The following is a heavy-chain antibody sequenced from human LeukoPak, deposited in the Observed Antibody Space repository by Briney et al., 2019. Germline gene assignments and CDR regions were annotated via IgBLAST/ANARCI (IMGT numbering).Heavy chain of an antibody. Sequence: TGGSLRLSCAASGFTFNNYAMSWVRQAPGKRLEWVSYIGSSSSPIYYADSVKGRFTVSRDNAKNSLYVQMNSLRAEDTAVYYCARDQGGSYSSSWFDYWGQGTLVTVSS. D-gene: IGHD6-13*01. J-gene: IGHJ4*02. V-gene: IGHV3-48*01. CDR1: GFTFNNYA. CDR2: IGSSSSPI. CDR3: ARDQGGSYSSSWFDY.